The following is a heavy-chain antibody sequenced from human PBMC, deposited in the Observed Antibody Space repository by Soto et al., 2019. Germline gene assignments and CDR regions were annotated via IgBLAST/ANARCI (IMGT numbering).Heavy chain of an antibody. CDR1: GFTFSSYG. Sequence: QVQLVESGGGVVQPGRSLRLSCAASGFTFSSYGMHWVRQAPGKGLEWVAVISYDGSNKYYADSVKGRFTISRDNSKNTLYLQMNSLRAEDTAVYYCAKDGVTIFGVIPYYMDVWGKGTTVTVSS. CDR3: AKDGVTIFGVIPYYMDV. V-gene: IGHV3-30*18. J-gene: IGHJ6*03. CDR2: ISYDGSNK. D-gene: IGHD3-3*01.